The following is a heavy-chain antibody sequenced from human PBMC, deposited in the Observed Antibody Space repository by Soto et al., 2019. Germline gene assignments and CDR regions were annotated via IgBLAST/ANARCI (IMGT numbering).Heavy chain of an antibody. CDR2: IIPIFGTA. CDR3: ARGPLLDCSSTSCYPDDYYYYGMDV. CDR1: GDTFSSYA. Sequence: QVQLVQSGAEVKKPGSSVKVSCKASGDTFSSYAISWVRQAPGQGLEWMGGIIPIFGTANYAQKFQGRVTITADESTSTAYMELSSLRSEDTAVYYSARGPLLDCSSTSCYPDDYYYYGMDVWGQGTTVTVSS. D-gene: IGHD2-2*01. J-gene: IGHJ6*02. V-gene: IGHV1-69*01.